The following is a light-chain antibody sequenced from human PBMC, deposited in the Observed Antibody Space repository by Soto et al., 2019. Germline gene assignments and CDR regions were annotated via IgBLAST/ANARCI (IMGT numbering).Light chain of an antibody. J-gene: IGKJ4*01. CDR1: QSISSW. Sequence: DIQMTQSPSTLSASVGDRVTITCRASQSISSWLAWYQQKPGKAPKLLIYKASSLERGVPSRFSGSGSGTAFTLTISSLQPDDFATYYCQQYNSYPVTFGGGTKVEIK. V-gene: IGKV1-5*03. CDR2: KAS. CDR3: QQYNSYPVT.